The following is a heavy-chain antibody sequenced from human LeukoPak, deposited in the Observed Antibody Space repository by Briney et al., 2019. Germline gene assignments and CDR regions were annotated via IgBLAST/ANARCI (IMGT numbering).Heavy chain of an antibody. CDR1: GASIIGPYW. V-gene: IGHV4-4*02. J-gene: IGHJ4*02. Sequence: PSGTLSLTCAVSGASIIGPYWLTWVRQPPGKGLEWVGEIYHDGNTNYNPSLKSRLSVSLDKSRNQFSLKLSFVTAADTAVYYCVRTPRDWGQGILVTVSS. CDR2: IYHDGNT. D-gene: IGHD2-21*01. CDR3: VRTPRD.